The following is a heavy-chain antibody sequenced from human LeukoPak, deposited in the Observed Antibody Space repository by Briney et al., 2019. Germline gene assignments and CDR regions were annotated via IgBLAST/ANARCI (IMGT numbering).Heavy chain of an antibody. V-gene: IGHV3-23*01. CDR3: AKDYAIFGVEYYFDY. D-gene: IGHD3-3*01. CDR1: GFTFSSYA. CDR2: ISGSGGST. Sequence: GGSLRLSCAASGFTFSSYAMSWVRQAPGKGLEWVSAISGSGGSTYYADSVKGRFTISRDNSKNTLYLQMNSLRAEDTAVYYCAKDYAIFGVEYYFDYWGQGTLVTVPS. J-gene: IGHJ4*02.